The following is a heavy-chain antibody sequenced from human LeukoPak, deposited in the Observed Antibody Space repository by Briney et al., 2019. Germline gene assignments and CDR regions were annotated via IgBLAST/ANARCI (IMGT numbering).Heavy chain of an antibody. CDR2: ISNSGPYI. CDR3: TRDGGGYFDN. CDR1: GFTYTSYS. J-gene: IGHJ4*02. Sequence: PGGSLRLSCAASGFTYTSYSMNWVRQAPGKGLEWVSSISNSGPYIYYADSVKGRFTVSRDDAKNSLFLQMNSLRAEDTAVYYCTRDGGGYFDNWGQGTLVTVSS. V-gene: IGHV3-21*01. D-gene: IGHD2-15*01.